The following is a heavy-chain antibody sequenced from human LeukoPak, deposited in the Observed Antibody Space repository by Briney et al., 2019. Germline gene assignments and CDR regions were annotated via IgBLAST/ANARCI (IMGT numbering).Heavy chain of an antibody. CDR3: ARDSQARYYDILTGYYPWYFDY. CDR1: GYTFTGYY. V-gene: IGHV1-2*02. D-gene: IGHD3-9*01. CDR2: INPNSGGT. J-gene: IGHJ4*02. Sequence: ASVKVSCKASGYTFTGYYMHWVRQAPGQGIEWMGWINPNSGGTNYAQKFQGRVTMTRDTSISTAYMELSRLRSDDTAVYYCARDSQARYYDILTGYYPWYFDYWGQGTLVTVSS.